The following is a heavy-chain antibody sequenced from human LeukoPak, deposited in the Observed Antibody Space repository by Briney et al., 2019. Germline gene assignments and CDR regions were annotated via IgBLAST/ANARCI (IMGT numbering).Heavy chain of an antibody. CDR2: IYSGGCT. J-gene: IGHJ4*02. CDR3: AKGAYYHGSGRYFDY. CDR1: GFTVSSNY. D-gene: IGHD3-10*01. Sequence: GGSLRLSCATSGFTVSSNYMSWVRQAPGKGLEWVSVIYSGGCTYYADSVKGRFTISRDNSENTLYLQMNSLRAEDTAVYYCAKGAYYHGSGRYFDYWGQGTLVTVSS. V-gene: IGHV3-66*01.